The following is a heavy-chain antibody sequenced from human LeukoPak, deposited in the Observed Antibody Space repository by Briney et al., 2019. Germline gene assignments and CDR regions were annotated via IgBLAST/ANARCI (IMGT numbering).Heavy chain of an antibody. D-gene: IGHD3-22*01. Sequence: TPSETLSLTCIVSGGSISSTSYYWGWIRQSPGKGLEWIGSFYYSGSIFDNRSLKSRVTISVDTSKNQFSLKLSSVTAADTAVYYCASSGVYYDSSGYLDYWGQGTLVTVSS. CDR2: FYYSGSI. V-gene: IGHV4-39*07. CDR1: GGSISSTSYY. J-gene: IGHJ4*02. CDR3: ASSGVYYDSSGYLDY.